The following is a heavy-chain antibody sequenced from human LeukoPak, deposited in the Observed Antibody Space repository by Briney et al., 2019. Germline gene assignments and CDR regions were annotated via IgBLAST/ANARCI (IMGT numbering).Heavy chain of an antibody. CDR2: IYYSGST. V-gene: IGHV4-61*01. CDR1: GGSISSSSYY. J-gene: IGHJ3*02. Sequence: SETLSLTCTVSGGSISSSSYYWSWIRQPPGKGLEWIGYIYYSGSTNYNPSLKSRVTISVDTSKNQFSLKLSSVTAADTAVYYCARANPLAWYSSSQSSNAFDIWGQGTMVTVSS. D-gene: IGHD6-6*01. CDR3: ARANPLAWYSSSQSSNAFDI.